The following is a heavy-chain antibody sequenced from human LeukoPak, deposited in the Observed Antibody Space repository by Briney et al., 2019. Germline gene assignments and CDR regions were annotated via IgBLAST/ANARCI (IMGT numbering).Heavy chain of an antibody. V-gene: IGHV5-10-1*01. J-gene: IGHJ4*02. CDR3: ARSITARLDY. CDR2: IDPSDSYT. D-gene: IGHD6-6*01. CDR1: GYSFTSYW. Sequence: GKSLRISCKGSGYSFTSYWITWVRQMPGKGLEWMGRIDPSDSYTNNSPSFQGHVTLSADKSISTVYLQWSSLKASDTAMYYCARSITARLDYWGQGTLVTVSS.